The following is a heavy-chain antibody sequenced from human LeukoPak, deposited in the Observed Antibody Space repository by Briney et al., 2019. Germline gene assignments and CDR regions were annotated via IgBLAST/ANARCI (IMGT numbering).Heavy chain of an antibody. CDR2: IYYSGST. CDR1: GDSISSYY. D-gene: IGHD3-9*01. CDR3: ARGLVGRYFDWLSPPKAFDY. J-gene: IGHJ4*02. V-gene: IGHV4-59*12. Sequence: SETLSLTCTVSGDSISSYYWSWIRQPPGKGLEWIGYIYYSGSTNYNPSLRSRVTISVDTSKNQFSLKLSSVTAADTAVYYCARGLVGRYFDWLSPPKAFDYWGQGTLVTVSS.